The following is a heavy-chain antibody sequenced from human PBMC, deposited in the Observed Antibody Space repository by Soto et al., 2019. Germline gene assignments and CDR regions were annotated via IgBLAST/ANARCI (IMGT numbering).Heavy chain of an antibody. Sequence: QVQLVQSGAEVKRPGSSVKVSCKASGDTFNFYSINWVRQAPGVGLEWVGRVNPILSMSNYAQRFQGRVTMTADKSTGPAYMELRSLRSEDTAIYYCASSYGSGYRAFDYWGQGALVTVSS. CDR3: ASSYGSGYRAFDY. J-gene: IGHJ4*02. CDR1: GDTFNFYS. V-gene: IGHV1-69*02. D-gene: IGHD3-10*01. CDR2: VNPILSMS.